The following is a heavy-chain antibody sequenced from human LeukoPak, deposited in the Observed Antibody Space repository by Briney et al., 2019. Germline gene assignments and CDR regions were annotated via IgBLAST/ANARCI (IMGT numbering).Heavy chain of an antibody. CDR2: ISSSSSYI. J-gene: IGHJ3*02. V-gene: IGHV3-21*01. CDR1: GFTFSSYS. CDR3: ARGSYRIWFGEGDAFDI. D-gene: IGHD3-10*01. Sequence: GGSLRLSCAASGFTFSSYSMNWVRQAPGKGLEWVSSISSSSSYIYYADSVKGRFTISRDNAKNSLYLQMNRLRAEDTAVYYCARGSYRIWFGEGDAFDIWGQGTMVTVSS.